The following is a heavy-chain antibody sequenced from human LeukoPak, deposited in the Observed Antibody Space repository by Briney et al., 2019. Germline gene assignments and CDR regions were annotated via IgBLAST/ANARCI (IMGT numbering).Heavy chain of an antibody. V-gene: IGHV4-4*08. CDR2: IYTSGST. J-gene: IGHJ6*03. D-gene: IGHD3-10*01. Sequence: SETLSLTCTVSGGSISTYHWSWIRQPPGKGLEGIGYIYTSGSTRYNPSLNSRVTISVDTSKNQFSLKLSSVTAADTAVYYCARRITYMAVWGNGTTVTVSS. CDR3: ARRITYMAV. CDR1: GGSISTYH.